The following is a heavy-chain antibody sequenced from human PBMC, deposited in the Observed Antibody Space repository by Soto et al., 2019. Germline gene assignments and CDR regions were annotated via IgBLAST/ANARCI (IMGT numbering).Heavy chain of an antibody. V-gene: IGHV4-34*01. Sequence: QVQLQQWGAGLLKPSETLSLTCAVYGGSFSGYYWSWIRQPPGKGLEWIGEINHSGSTNYNPSLKSRVTVSVDTSKNQFSLKLSSVTAADTAVYYCARSGWGGGYYYYGMDVWGQGTTVTVSS. CDR3: ARSGWGGGYYYYGMDV. CDR2: INHSGST. J-gene: IGHJ6*02. CDR1: GGSFSGYY. D-gene: IGHD6-19*01.